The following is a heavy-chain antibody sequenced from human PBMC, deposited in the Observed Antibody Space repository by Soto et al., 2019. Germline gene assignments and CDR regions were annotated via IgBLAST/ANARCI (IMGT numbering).Heavy chain of an antibody. D-gene: IGHD3-10*01. V-gene: IGHV4-59*08. CDR2: VYDNGNT. J-gene: IGHJ6*03. CDR3: ARTLKVHSVTDYYYYMDV. Sequence: SETLSLTCNVSGDPISRWPWSWIRQPPGKGLEWLGSVYDNGNTKSNPSLGSRVTVSIDTSKSQVSLKLTSVFAADTAAYYCARTLKVHSVTDYYYYMDVWGKGTTVT. CDR1: GDPISRWP.